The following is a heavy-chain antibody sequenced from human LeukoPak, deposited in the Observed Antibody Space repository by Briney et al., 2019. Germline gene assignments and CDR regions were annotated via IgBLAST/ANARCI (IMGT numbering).Heavy chain of an antibody. CDR1: GYTFTSYD. CDR2: INPNSGGT. CDR3: ARNRYCSSTSCYRKLFDY. Sequence: ASVKVSCKASGYTFTSYDINWVRQATGQGLEWMGWINPNSGGTNYAQKFQGRVTMTRDTSISTAYMELSRLRSDDTAVYYCARNRYCSSTSCYRKLFDYWGQGTLVTVSS. J-gene: IGHJ4*02. V-gene: IGHV1-2*02. D-gene: IGHD2-2*02.